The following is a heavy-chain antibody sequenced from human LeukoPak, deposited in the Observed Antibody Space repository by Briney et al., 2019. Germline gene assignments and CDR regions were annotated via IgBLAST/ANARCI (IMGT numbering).Heavy chain of an antibody. CDR1: GVTFSTFD. Sequence: GGSLRLSCAASGVTFSTFDMHWVRQVTGKGLEWVSAIGTTYDTYYSDSVKGRFTISRDNSKNTLYLQMNSLRAEDTAVYYCANAPLRDIVVVPLPGYWGQGTLVTVSS. D-gene: IGHD2-2*01. J-gene: IGHJ4*02. CDR3: ANAPLRDIVVVPLPGY. V-gene: IGHV3-13*01. CDR2: IGTTYDT.